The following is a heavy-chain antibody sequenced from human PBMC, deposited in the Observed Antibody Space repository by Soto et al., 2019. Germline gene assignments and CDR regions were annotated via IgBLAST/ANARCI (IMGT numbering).Heavy chain of an antibody. Sequence: QVQLVQSGAEVKKPGASVKVSCKASGYTFTSYGISWVRQAPGQGLEWMGWISTFNGNTHYAQNLQDRVTMTTDTSTSTAYMEVRSLRSDDTAVYYCARAAVTLAGTRYFQHWGQGTLVTVPS. CDR1: GYTFTSYG. J-gene: IGHJ1*01. V-gene: IGHV1-18*01. D-gene: IGHD1-7*01. CDR2: ISTFNGNT. CDR3: ARAAVTLAGTRYFQH.